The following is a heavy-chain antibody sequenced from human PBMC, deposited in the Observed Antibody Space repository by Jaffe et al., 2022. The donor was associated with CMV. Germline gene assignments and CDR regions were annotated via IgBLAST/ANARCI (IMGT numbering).Heavy chain of an antibody. D-gene: IGHD2-21*02. V-gene: IGHV3-7*03. CDR1: GFTFSSYW. J-gene: IGHJ4*02. CDR3: ARDLKAYCGGDCSFK. Sequence: EVQLVESGGGLVQPGGSLRLSCAASGFTFSSYWMSWVRQAPGKGLEWVANIKQDGSEKYYVDSVKGRFTISRDNAKNSLYLQMNSLRAEDTAVYYCARDLKAYCGGDCSFKWGQGTLVTVSS. CDR2: IKQDGSEK.